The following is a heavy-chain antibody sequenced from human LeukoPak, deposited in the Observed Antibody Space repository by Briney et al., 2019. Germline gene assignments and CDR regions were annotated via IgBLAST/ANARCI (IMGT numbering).Heavy chain of an antibody. J-gene: IGHJ4*02. CDR1: GFNLGTYW. V-gene: IGHV3-7*01. D-gene: IGHD2-2*01. CDR2: IKEDGSTK. Sequence: GGSLRLSCAASGFNLGTYWMSWVRQAPGKGLEWVANIKEDGSTKFYVGSVKGRFIISRDNAKSSLYLQMNSLRVEDTAIYYCARDGGYCSGTTCPGDFWGQGTLVTVSP. CDR3: ARDGGYCSGTTCPGDF.